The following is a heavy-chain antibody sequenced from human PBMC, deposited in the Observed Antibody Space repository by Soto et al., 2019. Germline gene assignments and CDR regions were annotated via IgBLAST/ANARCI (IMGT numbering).Heavy chain of an antibody. CDR1: GGSISSSNW. Sequence: QVQLQESGPGLVKPSGTLSLTCAVSGGSISSSNWWSWVRQPQGKGLEWIGEIFHSGNTNYHPSLKSRVTISVDKSNNRFSLKLSSVTAADTAVYYCARRVYGDWYFDLWGRGTLVTVSS. D-gene: IGHD3-10*01. J-gene: IGHJ2*01. CDR3: ARRVYGDWYFDL. V-gene: IGHV4-4*02. CDR2: IFHSGNT.